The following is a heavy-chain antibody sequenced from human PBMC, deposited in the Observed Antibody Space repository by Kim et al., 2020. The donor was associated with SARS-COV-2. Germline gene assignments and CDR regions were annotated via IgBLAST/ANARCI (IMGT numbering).Heavy chain of an antibody. CDR2: IRSKPYGGTT. V-gene: IGHV3-49*03. D-gene: IGHD2-2*01. CDR1: GFTFGDYT. J-gene: IGHJ4*02. CDR3: TRVPSQVYQLPYYFDY. Sequence: GGSLRLSCTASGFTFGDYTMSWFRQAPGKGLEWVGFIRSKPYGGTTEYAASVKGRFTISRDDSKSIAYLQMNSLKTEDTAVYYCTRVPSQVYQLPYYFDYWGQGTLVTVSS.